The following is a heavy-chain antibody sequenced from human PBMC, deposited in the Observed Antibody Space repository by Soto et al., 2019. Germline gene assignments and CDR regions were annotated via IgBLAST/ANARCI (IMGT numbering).Heavy chain of an antibody. CDR3: ARQDRVVAEGRWFDP. V-gene: IGHV4-38-2*02. CDR2: VHYSGNT. Sequence: SETLSLTCTVSGYSISSGYHWAWIRQPPGKGLEWLGSVHYSGNTYYNPSLNSRLTISVDKSKNQFSLNLSSVTAADTAVYYCARQDRVVAEGRWFDPWGQGTLVTVSS. D-gene: IGHD2-15*01. CDR1: GYSISSGYH. J-gene: IGHJ5*02.